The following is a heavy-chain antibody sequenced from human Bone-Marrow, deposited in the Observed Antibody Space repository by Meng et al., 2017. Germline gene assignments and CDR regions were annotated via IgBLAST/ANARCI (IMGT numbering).Heavy chain of an antibody. Sequence: SENLSLTCAVYGGSFSGYYWSWIRQPPGKGLEWIGEINHSGSTNYNPSLKSRVTISVDTSKNQFSLKLSSVTAADTAVYYCARGRANGILPDYWGQGTLVTVSS. CDR2: INHSGST. J-gene: IGHJ4*02. CDR3: ARGRANGILPDY. V-gene: IGHV4-34*01. D-gene: IGHD1-1*01. CDR1: GGSFSGYY.